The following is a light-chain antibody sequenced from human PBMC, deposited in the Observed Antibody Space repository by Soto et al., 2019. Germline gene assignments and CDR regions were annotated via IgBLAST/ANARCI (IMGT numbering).Light chain of an antibody. CDR1: QSLVYSDGDTY. J-gene: IGKJ5*01. V-gene: IGKV2-30*01. CDR2: QVS. Sequence: VRMAQSPLSLPATLGQPASIFCSSSQSLVYSDGDTYLSWFXQRQGQXXRXLLSQVSNRDSGVPDRFSGSGSGTDVTMKISSVEADDVAVYYCMQNTHWPITFGQGTRLEI. CDR3: MQNTHWPIT.